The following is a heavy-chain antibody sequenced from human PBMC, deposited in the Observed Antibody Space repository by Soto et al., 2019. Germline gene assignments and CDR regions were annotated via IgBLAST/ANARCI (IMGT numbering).Heavy chain of an antibody. J-gene: IGHJ5*02. CDR1: GFTFSGYW. Sequence: EVQLVESGGGLVQPGGSLRLSCAGSGFTFSGYWMHWVRQAPGKGPGWVSRLNPNGTFTTNADSVKGRFTISRDNAKNTVYLQMNSLRADDTAVYYCARGGTSTTYWCLFYTLGQGNLVTVSS. D-gene: IGHD2-8*02. V-gene: IGHV3-74*01. CDR3: ARGGTSTTYWCLFYT. CDR2: LNPNGTFT.